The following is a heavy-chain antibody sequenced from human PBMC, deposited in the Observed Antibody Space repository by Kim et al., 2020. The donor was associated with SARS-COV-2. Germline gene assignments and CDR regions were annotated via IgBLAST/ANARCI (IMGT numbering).Heavy chain of an antibody. CDR2: ISGSGGST. V-gene: IGHV3-23*01. D-gene: IGHD2-2*01. J-gene: IGHJ3*02. Sequence: GGSLRLSCAASGFTFSSYAMSWVRQAPGKGLEWVSAISGSGGSTYYADSVKGRFTISRDNSKNTLYLQMNSLRAEDTAVYYCAKDRGCSSTSCYGPDAFDIWGQGTMVTVSS. CDR3: AKDRGCSSTSCYGPDAFDI. CDR1: GFTFSSYA.